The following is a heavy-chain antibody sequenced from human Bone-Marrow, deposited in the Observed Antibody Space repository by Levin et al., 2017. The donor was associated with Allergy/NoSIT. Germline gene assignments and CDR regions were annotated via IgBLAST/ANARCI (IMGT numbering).Heavy chain of an antibody. V-gene: IGHV3-53*01. CDR1: GFSVANSF. CDR2: SYSGGDT. J-gene: IGHJ6*02. Sequence: GESLKISCAGFGFSVANSFMSWVRQAPGKGLEWVSLSYSGGDTEYADSVKGRFTISRDNSRNTVDLEMNSLRAEDTAIYYCARGPEATYAGMDVWGQGTTVTVS. CDR3: ARGPEATYAGMDV. D-gene: IGHD3-16*01.